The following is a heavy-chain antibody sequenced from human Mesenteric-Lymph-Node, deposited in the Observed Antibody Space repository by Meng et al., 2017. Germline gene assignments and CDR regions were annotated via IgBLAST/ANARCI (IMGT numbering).Heavy chain of an antibody. V-gene: IGHV1-69*05. CDR1: GGTFSSYT. J-gene: IGHJ5*02. Sequence: QAQLVQSGAEVKKPGSSVKVSCKASGGTFSSYTISRVRQAPGQGLEWMGGIIPIFGTANYAQKFQGRVTMTTDTSTSTAYMELRSLRSDDTAVYYCARVFLAAAGQNWFDPWGQGTLVTVSS. D-gene: IGHD6-13*01. CDR2: IIPIFGTA. CDR3: ARVFLAAAGQNWFDP.